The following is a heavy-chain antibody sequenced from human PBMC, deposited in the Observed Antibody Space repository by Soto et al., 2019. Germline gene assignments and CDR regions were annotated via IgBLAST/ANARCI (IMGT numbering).Heavy chain of an antibody. Sequence: GASVKVSCKASGYTFTTYYMHWVRQPPGQGLEWMGIINPSGGTTTYAQKFQGRVAMTRDTSTSTVYMELSSLRSEDTAVYYCARRYCGGKRLYYYSGMDVWGQGTTVTVSS. CDR2: INPSGGTT. CDR3: ARRYCGGKRLYYYSGMDV. CDR1: GYTFTTYY. V-gene: IGHV1-46*01. J-gene: IGHJ6*02. D-gene: IGHD2-21*01.